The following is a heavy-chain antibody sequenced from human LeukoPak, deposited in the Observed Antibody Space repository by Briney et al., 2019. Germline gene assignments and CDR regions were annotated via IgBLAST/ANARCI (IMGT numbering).Heavy chain of an antibody. CDR2: IYYSGST. D-gene: IGHD2-15*01. Sequence: SETLSLTCTVSGGSISSYYWSWIRQSPGKGLEWIGYIYYSGSTNYNPSLKSRVTISVDTSKNQFSLKLSSVTAADTAVYYCARMRVADYYYGMDVWGQGTTVTVSS. CDR3: ARMRVADYYYGMDV. J-gene: IGHJ6*02. V-gene: IGHV4-59*08. CDR1: GGSISSYY.